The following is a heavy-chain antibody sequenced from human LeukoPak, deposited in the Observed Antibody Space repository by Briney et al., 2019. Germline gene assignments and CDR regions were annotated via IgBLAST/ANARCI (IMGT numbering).Heavy chain of an antibody. D-gene: IGHD3-16*01. Sequence: PSETLSLTCTVSGASINTYYWSWIRQPPGKGLEWIGYIYYSGTTSYNPSLKTRVTISIDTSKNQFTLKLSSVTAADTAVYYCARVVRPLASQYYFDYGGQGTLVTVSS. V-gene: IGHV4-59*01. CDR1: GASINTYY. CDR2: IYYSGTT. J-gene: IGHJ4*02. CDR3: ARVVRPLASQYYFDY.